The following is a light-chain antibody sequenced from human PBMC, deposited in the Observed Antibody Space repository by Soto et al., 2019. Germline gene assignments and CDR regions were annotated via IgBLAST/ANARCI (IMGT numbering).Light chain of an antibody. J-gene: IGKJ1*01. V-gene: IGKV1-5*03. Sequence: QMTQFPSTLSASVGDRVTITCRASQPIINWLAWYQQKPGKAPNLLIYKASSLESGVPSRFSGSRSGTEFTLTISSLQPDDFATYYCQQYDNYPWTFGQGTKVEIK. CDR3: QQYDNYPWT. CDR1: QPIINW. CDR2: KAS.